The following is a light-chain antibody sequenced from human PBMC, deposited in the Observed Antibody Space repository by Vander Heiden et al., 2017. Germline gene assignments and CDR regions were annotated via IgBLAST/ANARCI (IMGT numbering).Light chain of an antibody. CDR3: STWDTSLSAVV. V-gene: IGLV1-51*01. CDR2: DNN. CDR1: SSTIGTNY. J-gene: IGLJ3*02. Sequence: QSVLTQPPSASAAPGQKVTISCSGSSSTIGTNYVSWYQQFQGTTPKLLISDNNKRPSGTPDRFSGSKSGTSATLGITGLQTGDEADYYCSTWDTSLSAVVFGGGTKVNVL.